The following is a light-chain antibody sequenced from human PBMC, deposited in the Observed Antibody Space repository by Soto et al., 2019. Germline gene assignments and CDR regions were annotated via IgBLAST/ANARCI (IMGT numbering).Light chain of an antibody. CDR3: QQYNNWPPWT. J-gene: IGKJ1*01. Sequence: IVLTQSPATLSVSPGARATLSCRASQSISTNLAWYQQKPGQAPRLLIYGPSTRAPGIPARFSGSGSGTEFTLTISSLQSEDFAIYYCQQYNNWPPWTFGQGTKVEV. CDR1: QSISTN. CDR2: GPS. V-gene: IGKV3-15*01.